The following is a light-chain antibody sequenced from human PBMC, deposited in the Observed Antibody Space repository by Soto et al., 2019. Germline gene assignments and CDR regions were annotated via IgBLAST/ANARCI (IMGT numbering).Light chain of an antibody. CDR2: GAS. CDR3: QQSYTAVFT. Sequence: DIQMTQSPSSLSASVGDRVTITCRASQSIRNNLNWYQQKQGKVPNLLIYGASSLQSGVPSRFSGSGSETDFTLTINNLQPEDFATYYCQQSYTAVFTFGPGTKVDIK. J-gene: IGKJ3*01. CDR1: QSIRNN. V-gene: IGKV1-39*01.